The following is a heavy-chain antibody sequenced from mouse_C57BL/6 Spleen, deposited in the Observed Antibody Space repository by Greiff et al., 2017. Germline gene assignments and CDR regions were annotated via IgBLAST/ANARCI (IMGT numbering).Heavy chain of an antibody. V-gene: IGHV1-64*01. CDR1: GYTFTSYW. Sequence: QVQLKQPGAELVKPGASVKLSCKASGYTFTSYWMHWVKQRPGQGLEWIGMIHPNSGSTNYNEKFKSKATLTVDKSSSTAYMQLSSLTFEDSAVYYCASRRPYDYDEGYAMDYWGQGTSVTVSS. J-gene: IGHJ4*01. CDR3: ASRRPYDYDEGYAMDY. D-gene: IGHD2-4*01. CDR2: IHPNSGST.